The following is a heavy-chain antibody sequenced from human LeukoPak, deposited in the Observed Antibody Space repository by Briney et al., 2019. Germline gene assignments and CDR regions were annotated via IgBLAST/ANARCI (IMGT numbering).Heavy chain of an antibody. V-gene: IGHV5-51*01. CDR3: ARQEYCSGGSCYTWFDP. CDR2: IATSDSDT. Sequence: GESLKISCKGSGYTFTNYWIGWVRQMPGRDLEWMGIIATSDSDTRYSPSFQGQVTISADKSISTAYLQWSSLKASDTAMYYCARQEYCSGGSCYTWFDPWGQGTLVTVSS. D-gene: IGHD2-15*01. J-gene: IGHJ5*02. CDR1: GYTFTNYW.